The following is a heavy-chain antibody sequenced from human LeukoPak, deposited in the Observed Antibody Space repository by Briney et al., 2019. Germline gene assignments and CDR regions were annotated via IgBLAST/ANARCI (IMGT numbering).Heavy chain of an antibody. D-gene: IGHD1-26*01. CDR2: IGSSGTTI. V-gene: IGHV3-48*03. Sequence: GGSLRLSCAASGFTFSTYEMNWVRQAPGRGLEWVSYIGSSGTTIYYADSVKGRFTISRDNAKNSLYLQMNSLRAEDTAVYYCARGPSEVGATPVDYWGQGTLVTVSS. CDR1: GFTFSTYE. CDR3: ARGPSEVGATPVDY. J-gene: IGHJ4*02.